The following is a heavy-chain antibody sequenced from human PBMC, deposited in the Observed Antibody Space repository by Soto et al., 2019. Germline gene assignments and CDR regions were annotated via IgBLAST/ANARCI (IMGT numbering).Heavy chain of an antibody. D-gene: IGHD3-10*01. CDR3: ATSPGEHSN. CDR2: ISAYNGNT. V-gene: IGHV1-18*04. CDR1: GYSFAIYG. J-gene: IGHJ4*02. Sequence: GASVTVSCGACGYSFAIYGIIWVRQAPGQGLEWMGWISAYNGNTNYAQKLQGRVTMTTDTSTSTAYMELRSLRSDDTAVYYCATSPGEHSNWGQGTLVTVSS.